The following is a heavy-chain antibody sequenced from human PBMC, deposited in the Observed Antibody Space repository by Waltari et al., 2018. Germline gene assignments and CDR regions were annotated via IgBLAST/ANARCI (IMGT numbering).Heavy chain of an antibody. CDR1: GGSISSYY. CDR3: ARGKHGRRSSGWYRVFDY. J-gene: IGHJ4*02. CDR2: IYSSGGT. D-gene: IGHD6-19*01. Sequence: QVQLQESGPGLVKPPETLSLTCTVSGGSISSYYWSWIRQSAGKGLEWIGRIYSSGGTNYNPSLKSRVTMSVDTSKNQFSLGLSSVTAADTAVYYCARGKHGRRSSGWYRVFDYWGQGTLVTVSS. V-gene: IGHV4-4*07.